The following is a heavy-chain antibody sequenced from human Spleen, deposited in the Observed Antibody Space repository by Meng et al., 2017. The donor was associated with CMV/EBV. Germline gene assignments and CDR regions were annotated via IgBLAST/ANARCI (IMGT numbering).Heavy chain of an antibody. CDR1: GFSFSSYA. Sequence: AETLRLSCAASGFSFSSYAMHWVRQAPGKGLEWVAVISYDGSNKYYADPVKGRFTISRDNSKNTLYPQMNSLRAEDTAVYYCARGMVRRTLNYYYGMDVWGQGTTVTVSS. CDR2: ISYDGSNK. J-gene: IGHJ6*02. V-gene: IGHV3-30*04. D-gene: IGHD6-13*01. CDR3: ARGMVRRTLNYYYGMDV.